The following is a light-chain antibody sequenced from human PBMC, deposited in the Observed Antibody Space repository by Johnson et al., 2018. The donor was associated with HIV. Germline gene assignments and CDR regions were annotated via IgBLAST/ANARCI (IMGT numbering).Light chain of an antibody. Sequence: QSVLTQPPSVSAAPGQKVTISCSGSSSNIGNNYVSWYQHLPGTAPKLLIYDNNKRPSGISDRFSDSQSGTSATLAITGLQTGDEADYYCGTWDTSLGAQYVFGSGTKVTVL. J-gene: IGLJ1*01. CDR2: DNN. CDR3: GTWDTSLGAQYV. CDR1: SSNIGNNY. V-gene: IGLV1-51*01.